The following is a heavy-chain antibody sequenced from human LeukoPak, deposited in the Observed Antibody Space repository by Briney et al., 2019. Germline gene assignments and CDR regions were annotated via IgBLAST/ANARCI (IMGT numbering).Heavy chain of an antibody. Sequence: PSETLSLTCTVSGGSISSYYWNWIRQPPGKGLEWIGYIYNTGSTSNNPSLKSRVTISVDTSKKHFSLRLSSVTAADTAVYYCARETPYGSGSYPFDYWGQGILVTVPS. J-gene: IGHJ4*02. CDR2: IYNTGST. CDR1: GGSISSYY. CDR3: ARETPYGSGSYPFDY. D-gene: IGHD3-10*01. V-gene: IGHV4-59*01.